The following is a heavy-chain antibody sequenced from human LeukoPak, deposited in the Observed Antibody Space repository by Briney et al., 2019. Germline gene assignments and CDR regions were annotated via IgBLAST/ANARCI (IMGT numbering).Heavy chain of an antibody. Sequence: GGSLRLSCAASGFTFSSYSMNWVRQAPGKGLEWVSYISSSSSYIYYADSVKGRFTISRDNAKNSLYLQMNSLRAEDTAVYYCATDLGSYYMDVWGKGTTVTVSS. J-gene: IGHJ6*03. CDR2: ISSSSSYI. V-gene: IGHV3-21*05. CDR1: GFTFSSYS. CDR3: ATDLGSYYMDV.